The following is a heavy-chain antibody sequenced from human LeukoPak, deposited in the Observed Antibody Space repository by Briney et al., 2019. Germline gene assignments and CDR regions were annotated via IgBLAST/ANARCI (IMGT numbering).Heavy chain of an antibody. Sequence: ASVKVSCKASGYTFTSYAMHWVRQAPGQRLEWMGWINAGNGNTKYSQKFQDRVTITRDTSASTAYMELSSLRSEDTAVYYCARVGRIAVAGSFGAFDIWGQGTMVTVSS. D-gene: IGHD6-19*01. J-gene: IGHJ3*02. CDR3: ARVGRIAVAGSFGAFDI. CDR1: GYTFTSYA. CDR2: INAGNGNT. V-gene: IGHV1-3*01.